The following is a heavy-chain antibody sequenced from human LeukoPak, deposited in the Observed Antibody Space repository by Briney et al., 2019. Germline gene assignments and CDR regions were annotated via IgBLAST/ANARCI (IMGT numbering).Heavy chain of an antibody. CDR3: ARGRFVRGSSGYYHGGYFQH. CDR2: INHSGST. D-gene: IGHD3-22*01. Sequence: SETLSLTCAVYGGSFSGYYWSWIRQPPGKGLEWIGEINHSGSTNYNPSLKSRVTISVDTSKNQFSLKLSSVTAADTAVYYCARGRFVRGSSGYYHGGYFQHWGQGTLVTVS. V-gene: IGHV4-34*01. CDR1: GGSFSGYY. J-gene: IGHJ1*01.